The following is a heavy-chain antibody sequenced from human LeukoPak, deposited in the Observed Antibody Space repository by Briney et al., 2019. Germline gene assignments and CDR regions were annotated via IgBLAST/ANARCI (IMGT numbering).Heavy chain of an antibody. V-gene: IGHV3-7*01. D-gene: IGHD2-2*01. CDR3: ARDIVVPAAMPRSL. J-gene: IGHJ4*02. CDR1: GFTFSSYW. CDR2: IKQDGREK. Sequence: GGSLRLSCAASGFTFSSYWMSWVRQAPGKGLEWVANIKQDGREKYYVDSVKGRFTISRDNAKNSLYLQMNSLRAEDTAVYHCARDIVVPAAMPRSLWGQGTLVTVSS.